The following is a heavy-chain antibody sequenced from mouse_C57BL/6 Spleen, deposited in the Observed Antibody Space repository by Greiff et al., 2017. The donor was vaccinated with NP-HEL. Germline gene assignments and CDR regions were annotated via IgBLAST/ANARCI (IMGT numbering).Heavy chain of an antibody. Sequence: DVQLVESGGDLVKPGGSLKLSCAASGFTFSSYGMSWVRQTPDKRLEWVATISSGGSYTYYPDSVKGRFTISRDNAKNTLYLQMSSLKSEDTAMYYCARGGYDGPWFAYWGQGTLVTVSA. CDR1: GFTFSSYG. CDR3: ARGGYDGPWFAY. J-gene: IGHJ3*01. D-gene: IGHD2-2*01. V-gene: IGHV5-6*01. CDR2: ISSGGSYT.